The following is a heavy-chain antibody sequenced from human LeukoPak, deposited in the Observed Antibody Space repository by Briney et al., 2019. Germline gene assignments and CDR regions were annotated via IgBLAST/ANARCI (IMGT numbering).Heavy chain of an antibody. Sequence: ASVKVSCKASGYTFTSYYMHWVRQAPGQGLEWMGIINPSGGSTSYAQKFQGRVTMTRDTSTSTVYMELSSLRSEDTAVYYCALGGSIAAAGTSDSGWFDSWGQGTLVTVSS. J-gene: IGHJ5*01. CDR3: ALGGSIAAAGTSDSGWFDS. CDR2: INPSGGST. D-gene: IGHD6-13*01. V-gene: IGHV1-46*01. CDR1: GYTFTSYY.